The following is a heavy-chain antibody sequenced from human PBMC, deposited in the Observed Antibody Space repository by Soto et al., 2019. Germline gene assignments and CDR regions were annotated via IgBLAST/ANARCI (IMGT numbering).Heavy chain of an antibody. CDR1: GYTFTSYG. CDR2: INGYNGNT. Sequence: QVQLVQSGAEVKKPGASLKVSYKASGYTFTSYGISWVRQAPGQGLEWMGWINGYNGNTNHAQKLQGRVTMSTDTSTSTAYMELRSLRSDDSAVYYCARMGDVPYYYYGMDVWGQGTTVTVSS. V-gene: IGHV1-18*01. D-gene: IGHD3-16*01. J-gene: IGHJ6*02. CDR3: ARMGDVPYYYYGMDV.